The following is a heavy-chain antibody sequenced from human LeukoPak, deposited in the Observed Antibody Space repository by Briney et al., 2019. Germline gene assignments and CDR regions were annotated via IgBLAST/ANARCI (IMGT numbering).Heavy chain of an antibody. CDR3: TKRSNSGSYRDS. J-gene: IGHJ4*02. Sequence: ASVKVSCKASGYSLTSDDVNWGRQATGQGLGWRGGMYPSNGNIGYAHKSQGRVTMTRNTSISRAYMELSSLRSEDKAVYYSTKRSNSGSYRDSWGQGTLVTVSS. CDR2: MYPSNGNI. CDR1: GYSLTSDD. V-gene: IGHV1-8*01. D-gene: IGHD3-10*01.